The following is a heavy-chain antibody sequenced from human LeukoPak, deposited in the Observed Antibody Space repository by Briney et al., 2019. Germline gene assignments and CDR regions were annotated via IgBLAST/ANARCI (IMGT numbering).Heavy chain of an antibody. CDR2: TYYRSKWYN. D-gene: IGHD6-19*01. CDR3: ARHIVVAGQDYYGMDV. Sequence: SQTPSLTCAISGDSVSSNRGTWNWIRQSPSRGLEWLGRTYYRSKWYNDYGIFVKSRATLNPDTSKNQFSLQLTSVTPEDTAVYYCARHIVVAGQDYYGMDVWGQGTTVTVSS. J-gene: IGHJ6*02. V-gene: IGHV6-1*01. CDR1: GDSVSSNRGT.